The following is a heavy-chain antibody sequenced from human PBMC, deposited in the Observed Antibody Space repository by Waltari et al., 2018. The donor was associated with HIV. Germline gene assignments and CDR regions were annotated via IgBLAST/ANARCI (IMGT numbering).Heavy chain of an antibody. V-gene: IGHV4-4*07. CDR2: IYTSGST. J-gene: IGHJ2*01. D-gene: IGHD5-12*01. CDR1: GGSIRSYY. CDR3: AREGRGYDPDWYFDL. Sequence: QVQLQESGPGLVKPSETLSLTCPVSGGSIRSYYWSWIRQPAGKGLEWIGRIYTSGSTNYNPSLKSRVTMSVDTSKNQFSLKLSSVTAADTAVYYCAREGRGYDPDWYFDLWGRGTLVTVSS.